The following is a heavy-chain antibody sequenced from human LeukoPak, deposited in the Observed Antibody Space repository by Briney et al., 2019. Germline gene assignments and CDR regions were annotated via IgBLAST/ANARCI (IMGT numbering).Heavy chain of an antibody. CDR1: GGSFSDDF. J-gene: IGHJ4*02. D-gene: IGHD6-13*01. Sequence: KPSETLSLTCAVYGGSFSDDFWSWIRQPPGKGLEWIGEINRSGSTNYNPSLKNRVTISVDTSKNQFSLKLSSVTAADTAVYYCARLSYSTEVYWGQGTLVTVSS. CDR2: INRSGST. V-gene: IGHV4-34*01. CDR3: ARLSYSTEVY.